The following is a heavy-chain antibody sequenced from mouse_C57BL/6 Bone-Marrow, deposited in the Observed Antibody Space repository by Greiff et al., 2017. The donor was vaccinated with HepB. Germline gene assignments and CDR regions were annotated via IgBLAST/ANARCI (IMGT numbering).Heavy chain of an antibody. CDR2: ISYDGSN. J-gene: IGHJ4*01. Sequence: EVQLVESGPGLVKPSQSLSLTCSVTGYSITSGYYWNWIRQFPGNKLEWMGYISYDGSNNYNPSLKNRISITRDTSKNQFFLKLNSVTTEDTATYYCARDGFHYAMDYWGQGTSVTVSS. CDR1: GYSITSGYY. D-gene: IGHD2-2*01. V-gene: IGHV3-6*01. CDR3: ARDGFHYAMDY.